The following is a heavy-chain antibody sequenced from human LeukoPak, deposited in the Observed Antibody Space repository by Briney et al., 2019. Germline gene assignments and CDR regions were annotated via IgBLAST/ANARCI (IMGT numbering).Heavy chain of an antibody. CDR2: ISGTGSAI. V-gene: IGHV3-11*01. Sequence: PGGSLRLSCVASGFTFSDYYMSWIRQAPGKGLEWVSYISGTGSAIYDADSVKGRFTISRDNAENSLYLQMNSLRAEDTAVYYCVRVADYGDYRWFDPWGQGTLVTVSS. J-gene: IGHJ5*02. CDR1: GFTFSDYY. CDR3: VRVADYGDYRWFDP. D-gene: IGHD4-17*01.